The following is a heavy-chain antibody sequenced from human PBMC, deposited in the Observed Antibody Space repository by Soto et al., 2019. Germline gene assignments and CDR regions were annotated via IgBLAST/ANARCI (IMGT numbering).Heavy chain of an antibody. CDR3: ARDRGSSWYEASQSWFDP. D-gene: IGHD6-13*01. CDR2: IIPIFGTA. Sequence: QVQLVQSGAEVKKPGSSVKVSCKASGGTFSSYAISWVRQAPGQGLEWMGGIIPIFGTANYAQKFQGRVTITADDSTSTAYMELSSLRSEDTAVYYFARDRGSSWYEASQSWFDPWGQGTLVTVSS. J-gene: IGHJ5*02. CDR1: GGTFSSYA. V-gene: IGHV1-69*01.